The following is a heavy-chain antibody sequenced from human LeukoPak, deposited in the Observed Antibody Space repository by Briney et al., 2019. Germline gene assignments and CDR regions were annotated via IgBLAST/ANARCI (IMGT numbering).Heavy chain of an antibody. Sequence: GGSLRLSCAASGFTYSSYAMSWVRPAPGKGLEWVSAISGSGGSTYYADSAKGRLPTSRDNPKNTLYLQMNSLRAEDTAVYYCASGYDSSGYYSLPDAFDIWGQGTMVTVSS. CDR1: GFTYSSYA. CDR3: ASGYDSSGYYSLPDAFDI. J-gene: IGHJ3*02. V-gene: IGHV3-23*01. D-gene: IGHD3-22*01. CDR2: ISGSGGST.